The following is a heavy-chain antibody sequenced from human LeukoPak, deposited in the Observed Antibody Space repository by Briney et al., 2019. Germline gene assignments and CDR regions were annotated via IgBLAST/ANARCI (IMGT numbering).Heavy chain of an antibody. Sequence: VASVKVSCKASGGTFSSYAISWVRQAPGQGLEWMGGIIPIFGTANYAQKFQGRVTITADESTSTAYMELSSLRSEDTAVYYCARAPSSSSSSWYYFDYWGQGTLVTVSS. CDR1: GGTFSSYA. CDR3: ARAPSSSSSSWYYFDY. J-gene: IGHJ4*02. CDR2: IIPIFGTA. D-gene: IGHD6-6*01. V-gene: IGHV1-69*13.